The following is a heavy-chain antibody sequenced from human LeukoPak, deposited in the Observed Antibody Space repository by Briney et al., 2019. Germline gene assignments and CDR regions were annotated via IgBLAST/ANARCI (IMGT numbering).Heavy chain of an antibody. J-gene: IGHJ5*02. CDR2: IYSGGGT. Sequence: GGSLRLSCAASGFTVSSNYMSWVRQAPGKGLEWVSVIYSGGGTYYTDSAKGRFTISRDSSKNTLYLQMNSLRAEDTAVYYCARVARYNWFDPWGQGTLVTVSS. V-gene: IGHV3-53*01. CDR1: GFTVSSNY. CDR3: ARVARYNWFDP.